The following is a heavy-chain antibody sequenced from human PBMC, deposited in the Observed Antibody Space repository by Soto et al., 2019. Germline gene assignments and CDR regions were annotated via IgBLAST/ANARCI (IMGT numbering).Heavy chain of an antibody. CDR2: ISSSSSTI. D-gene: IGHD3-22*01. CDR3: ANLNPYYYDSSGYYNDAFDI. Sequence: GGSLSLSCAAPGLTLSTYTMNWVGQAPGKGLDCVSYISSSSSTIFYTDSVKGRFTVSRDNAKNTLYLQMNSLRAEDTAVYYCANLNPYYYDSSGYYNDAFDIWGQGTMVTVSS. J-gene: IGHJ3*02. CDR1: GLTLSTYT. V-gene: IGHV3-48*01.